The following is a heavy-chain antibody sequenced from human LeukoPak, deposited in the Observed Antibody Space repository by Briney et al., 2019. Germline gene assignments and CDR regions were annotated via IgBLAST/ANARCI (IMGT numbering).Heavy chain of an antibody. CDR2: IYYSGST. V-gene: IGHV4-59*06. Sequence: SETLSLTCTVSGGSISSYYWSWIRQHPGKGLEWIGYIYYSGSTYYNPSLKSRVTISVDTSKNQFSLKLSSVTAADTAVYYCARVEQQLVRVEYWGQGTLVTVSS. D-gene: IGHD6-6*01. J-gene: IGHJ4*02. CDR1: GGSISSYY. CDR3: ARVEQQLVRVEY.